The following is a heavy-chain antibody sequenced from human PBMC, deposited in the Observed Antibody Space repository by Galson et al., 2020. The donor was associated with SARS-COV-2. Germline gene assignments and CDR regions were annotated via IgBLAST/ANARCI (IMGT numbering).Heavy chain of an antibody. J-gene: IGHJ6*03. V-gene: IGHV3-23*01. D-gene: IGHD3-3*01. CDR3: AKDSRGGFWKGYMDV. Sequence: GGSLRLSCAASGFTFRSYAMNWVRKAPGKGLEWVSAISSSGSSTFYADSVKGRFTISRDSSKNSLYMQMNSLRAEDTAVYYCAKDSRGGFWKGYMDVWGKGTTVTVSS. CDR1: GFTFRSYA. CDR2: ISSSGSST.